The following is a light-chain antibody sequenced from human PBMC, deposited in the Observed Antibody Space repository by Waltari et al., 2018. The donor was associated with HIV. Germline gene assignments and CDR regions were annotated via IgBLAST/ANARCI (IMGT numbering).Light chain of an antibody. CDR1: QSISNY. CDR3: QQSYSTPLAT. CDR2: AAS. Sequence: DIQMTQSPSSLSASVGDRVTITFRAIQSISNYLNWYQQKPGKAPKLLIYAASSLQSGVPSRFSGNGSGTDFTLTISSLQPEDFATYYCQQSYSTPLATFGQGTKLEIK. V-gene: IGKV1-39*01. J-gene: IGKJ2*01.